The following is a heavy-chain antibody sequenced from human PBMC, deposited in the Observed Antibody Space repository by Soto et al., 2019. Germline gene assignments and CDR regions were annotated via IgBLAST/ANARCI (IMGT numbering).Heavy chain of an antibody. V-gene: IGHV4-34*01. CDR2: INHSGST. D-gene: IGHD3-9*01. CDR3: ARRRYFDWLLSTPYYYGMDV. Sequence: SETLSLTCAVYGGSFSGYYWSWIRQPPGKGLEWIGEINHSGSTNYNPSLKSRVTISVDTSKNQFSLKLSSVTAADTAVYYCARRRYFDWLLSTPYYYGMDVWGQGTTVTVSS. J-gene: IGHJ6*02. CDR1: GGSFSGYY.